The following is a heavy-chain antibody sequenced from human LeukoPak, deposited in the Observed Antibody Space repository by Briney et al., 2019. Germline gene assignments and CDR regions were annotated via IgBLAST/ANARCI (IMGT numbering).Heavy chain of an antibody. V-gene: IGHV3-30*03. Sequence: AGGSLRLSCAASGFTFSSYGMHWVRQAPGKGLEWVAVISYDGSNKYYADSVKGRFTISRDNSKNTLYLQMNSLRAEDTAVYYCASAVAGTGGPFDYWSRGTLVTVSS. CDR2: ISYDGSNK. J-gene: IGHJ4*02. CDR3: ASAVAGTGGPFDY. CDR1: GFTFSSYG. D-gene: IGHD6-19*01.